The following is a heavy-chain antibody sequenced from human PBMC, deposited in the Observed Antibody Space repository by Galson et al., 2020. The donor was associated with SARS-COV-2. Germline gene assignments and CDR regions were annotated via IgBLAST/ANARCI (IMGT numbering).Heavy chain of an antibody. J-gene: IGHJ5*02. Sequence: SETLSLTCTVSSGSISSYYWSWIRQPPGKGLEWIGYIYNSGSTNYNPSLKSRVTISVDTSKNQFSLKLSSVTAADTAVYYCARGKDTIFGVVIIPGWFDPWGQGTLVTVSS. CDR2: IYNSGST. V-gene: IGHV4-59*01. CDR1: SGSISSYY. CDR3: ARGKDTIFGVVIIPGWFDP. D-gene: IGHD3-3*01.